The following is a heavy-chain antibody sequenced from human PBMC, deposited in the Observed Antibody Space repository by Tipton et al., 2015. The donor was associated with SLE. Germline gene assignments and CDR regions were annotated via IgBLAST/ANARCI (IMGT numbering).Heavy chain of an antibody. CDR2: TNPSGNT. CDR1: GGSFSGYS. V-gene: IGHV4-34*01. D-gene: IGHD2-15*01. CDR3: ARVNWGHCYGGSCYYLDS. Sequence: TLSLTCAVYGGSFSGYSLSWIRQPPGKGLEWIGQTNPSGNTNYNPSLQNRVTISVDTSTNQLSMKLTSVTAADTAVYYCARVNWGHCYGGSCYYLDSWGQGTLVTVSS. J-gene: IGHJ4*02.